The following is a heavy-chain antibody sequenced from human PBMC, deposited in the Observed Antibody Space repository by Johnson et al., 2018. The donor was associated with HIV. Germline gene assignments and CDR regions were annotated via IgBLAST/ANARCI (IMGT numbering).Heavy chain of an antibody. Sequence: MLLVESGGGVVQPGRSLRLPCAASGFTFSRYAMSWVRQAPGKGLEWVSAISGSGGSTYYADSVKGRFTISRDNSTNTLYLQMNSLRAEDTAVDYCAKKMGVVVVPAAMHAFDIWGQGTMVTVSS. D-gene: IGHD2-2*01. CDR2: ISGSGGST. J-gene: IGHJ3*02. V-gene: IGHV3-23*04. CDR1: GFTFSRYA. CDR3: AKKMGVVVVPAAMHAFDI.